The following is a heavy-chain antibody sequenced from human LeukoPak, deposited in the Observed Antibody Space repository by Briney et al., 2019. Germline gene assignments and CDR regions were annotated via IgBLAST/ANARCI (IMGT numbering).Heavy chain of an antibody. CDR3: ARDPNPRDGYTYYLDY. V-gene: IGHV3-30*04. D-gene: IGHD5-24*01. Sequence: GGSLRLTCAASGFTFSSYAMHWVRQAPGKGLEWVAVISYDGSNKYYADSVKGRFTIPRDNSKNTLCLQMNSLRAEDTAVYYCARDPNPRDGYTYYLDYWGQGTLVTVSS. CDR1: GFTFSSYA. CDR2: ISYDGSNK. J-gene: IGHJ4*02.